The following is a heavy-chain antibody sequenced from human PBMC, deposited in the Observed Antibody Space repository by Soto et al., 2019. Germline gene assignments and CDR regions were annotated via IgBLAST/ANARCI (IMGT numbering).Heavy chain of an antibody. CDR3: ARDGGRHSGGIDY. V-gene: IGHV1-69*01. J-gene: IGHJ4*02. D-gene: IGHD1-26*01. CDR1: GGTFSSYS. CDR2: IIPIFGTA. Sequence: QVQLVQSGAEVKKPGSSVKVSCKASGGTFSSYSINWVRQAPGQGLEWMGEIIPIFGTANYAQKFQGRVTIAADDSTSTAYMELSSLRSEDTAGYYCARDGGRHSGGIDYWCQGTLVSVSS.